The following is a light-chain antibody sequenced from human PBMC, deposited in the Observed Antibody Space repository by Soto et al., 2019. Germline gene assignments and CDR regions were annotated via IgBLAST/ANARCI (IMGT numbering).Light chain of an antibody. V-gene: IGLV1-44*01. CDR2: SND. Sequence: QSVLTRPPSASGTPGQRVTISCSGSSSNIGSNTVSWFQHLPGTAPKLLIYSNDQRPSGVPDRFSGSKSGTSASLAISGLQSADEADYYCAAWDDSLNGYVFGTGTKVTVL. J-gene: IGLJ1*01. CDR1: SSNIGSNT. CDR3: AAWDDSLNGYV.